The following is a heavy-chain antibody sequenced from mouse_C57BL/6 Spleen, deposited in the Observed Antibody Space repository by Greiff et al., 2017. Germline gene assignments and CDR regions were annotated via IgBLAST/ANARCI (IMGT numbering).Heavy chain of an antibody. V-gene: IGHV1-69*01. CDR3: ARSTVVATDYAMDY. CDR2: IDPSDSYT. CDR1: GYTFTSYW. D-gene: IGHD1-1*01. Sequence: QVQLQQPGAELVMPGASVKLSCKASGYTFTSYWMHWVKQRPGQGLEWIGEIDPSDSYTNYNQKFKGKSTLTVDKSSSPAYMQLSSLTSEDSAVYYCARSTVVATDYAMDYWGQGTSVTVSS. J-gene: IGHJ4*01.